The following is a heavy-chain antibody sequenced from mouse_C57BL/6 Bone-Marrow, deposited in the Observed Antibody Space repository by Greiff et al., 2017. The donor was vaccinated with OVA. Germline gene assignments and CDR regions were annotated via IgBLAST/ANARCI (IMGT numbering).Heavy chain of an antibody. J-gene: IGHJ3*01. CDR3: ARQDSSGYEFAY. Sequence: EVKVVESGGGLVQPGGSLKLSCAASGFTFSDYGMAWVRQAPRKGPEWVAFISNLAYSIYYADTVTGRFTISRENAKNTLYLEMSSLRSEDTAMYYCARQDSSGYEFAYWGQGTLVTVSA. V-gene: IGHV5-15*01. CDR1: GFTFSDYG. D-gene: IGHD3-2*02. CDR2: ISNLAYSI.